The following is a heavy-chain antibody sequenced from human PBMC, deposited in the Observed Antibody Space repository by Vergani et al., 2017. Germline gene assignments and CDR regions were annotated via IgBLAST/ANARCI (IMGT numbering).Heavy chain of an antibody. CDR2: IYYSENK. J-gene: IGHJ3*01. CDR3: ARYCGEYDKDALDV. Sequence: QLQLQESGPGLVKTSETLYLTCTVSGGSITYGAFYWGWIRQSPWKGLEWIGSIYYSENKFYNPSLESRVTLSIDTTKNQFSLKLTSVTAADTAVDYCARYCGEYDKDALDVWGQGTKVTVTS. D-gene: IGHD2-21*01. V-gene: IGHV4-39*01. CDR1: GGSITYGAFY.